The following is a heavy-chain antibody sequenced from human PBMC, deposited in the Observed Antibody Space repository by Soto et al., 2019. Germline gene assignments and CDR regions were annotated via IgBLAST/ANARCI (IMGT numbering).Heavy chain of an antibody. CDR2: ISSSSSYI. V-gene: IGHV3-21*01. D-gene: IGHD1-26*01. J-gene: IGHJ5*02. CDR1: GGSISSGGYY. Sequence: ETLSLTCTVSGGSISSGGYYWNWVRQAPGKGLEWVSSISSSSSYIYYADSVKGRFTISRDNAKNSLYLQMNSLRAEDTAVYYCARSPTVPDWFDPWGQGTLVTVSS. CDR3: ARSPTVPDWFDP.